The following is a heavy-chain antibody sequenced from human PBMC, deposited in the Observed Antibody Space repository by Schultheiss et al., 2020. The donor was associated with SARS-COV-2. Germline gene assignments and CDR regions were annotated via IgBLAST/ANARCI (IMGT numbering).Heavy chain of an antibody. Sequence: GGSLRLSCAASGFTFSNAWMNWVRQAPGKGLEWVSAISGSGGSTYYADSVKGRFTISRDNSKNTLYLEMNSLRAEDTAVYHCARSKSYSTSDAFDIWGQGTMVTVSS. V-gene: IGHV3-23*01. CDR3: ARSKSYSTSDAFDI. CDR2: ISGSGGST. CDR1: GFTFSNAW. J-gene: IGHJ3*02. D-gene: IGHD1-26*01.